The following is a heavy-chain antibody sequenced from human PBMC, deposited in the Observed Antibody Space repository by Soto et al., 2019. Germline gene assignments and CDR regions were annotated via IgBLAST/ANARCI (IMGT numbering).Heavy chain of an antibody. CDR2: ISGSGGST. CDR1: GFTFSSYA. CDR3: AKDQAQYCSGGSCYSEYNWFDP. Sequence: EVQLLESGGGLVQPGGSLRLSCAASGFTFSSYAMSWVRQAPGKGLEWVSAISGSGGSTYYADSVKGRFTISRDNSKNTLYPQMNSLRAEDTAVYYCAKDQAQYCSGGSCYSEYNWFDPWGQGTLVTVSS. D-gene: IGHD2-15*01. V-gene: IGHV3-23*01. J-gene: IGHJ5*02.